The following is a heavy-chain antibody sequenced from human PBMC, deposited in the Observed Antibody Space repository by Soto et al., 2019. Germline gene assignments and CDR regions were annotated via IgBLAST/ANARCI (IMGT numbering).Heavy chain of an antibody. V-gene: IGHV3-23*01. D-gene: IGHD4-17*01. CDR3: AKDNGDYESYYYYGMDV. J-gene: IGHJ6*02. CDR1: GFTFSSYA. CDR2: ISGSGGST. Sequence: GGSLRLSCAASGFTFSSYAMSWVRQAPGKGLEWVSAISGSGGSTYYADSVKGRLTISRDNSKNTLYLQMNSLRAEDTAVYYCAKDNGDYESYYYYGMDVWGQGTTVTVSS.